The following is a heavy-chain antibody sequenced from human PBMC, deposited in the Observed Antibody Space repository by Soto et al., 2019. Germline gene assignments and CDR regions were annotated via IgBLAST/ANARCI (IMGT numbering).Heavy chain of an antibody. CDR2: IFWNDDK. J-gene: IGHJ3*02. D-gene: IGHD2-15*01. Sequence: QITLKESGPTLVKPTQTLTLTCTFSGFSLSTSGVGVGWIRQPPGKALEWVALIFWNDDKRYSPSLKSRLTIPKDTSKNQVVFTMTNMDPVDTATYYCAHLEEVAGAFDIWGQGTMVSVSS. CDR1: GFSLSTSGVG. V-gene: IGHV2-5*01. CDR3: AHLEEVAGAFDI.